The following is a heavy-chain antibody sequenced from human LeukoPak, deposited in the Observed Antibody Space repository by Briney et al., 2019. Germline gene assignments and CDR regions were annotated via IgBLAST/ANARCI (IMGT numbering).Heavy chain of an antibody. CDR1: GYTFTSYG. V-gene: IGHV1-18*01. Sequence: ASVKVSCKASGYTFTSYGISWVRQAPGRGLEWMGWISAYNGNTNYAQKLQGRVTMTTDTSTSTAYMELRSLRSDDTAVYYCARRGYGSGSYYNGDWFDPWGQGTLVTVSS. CDR2: ISAYNGNT. J-gene: IGHJ5*02. D-gene: IGHD3-10*01. CDR3: ARRGYGSGSYYNGDWFDP.